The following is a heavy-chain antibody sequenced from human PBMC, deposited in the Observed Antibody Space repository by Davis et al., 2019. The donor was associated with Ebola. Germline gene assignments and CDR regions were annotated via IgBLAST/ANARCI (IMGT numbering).Heavy chain of an antibody. CDR1: GYTFTGYY. Sequence: ASVKVSCKASGYTFTGYYMHWVRQAPGQGLEWMGIINPSGGSTSYAQKFQGRVTMTRDTSTSTVYMELSSLRSEDTVVYYCARDGGHYYDSSGYYPDAFDMWGQGTMVTVSS. CDR2: INPSGGST. D-gene: IGHD3-22*01. V-gene: IGHV1-46*01. J-gene: IGHJ3*02. CDR3: ARDGGHYYDSSGYYPDAFDM.